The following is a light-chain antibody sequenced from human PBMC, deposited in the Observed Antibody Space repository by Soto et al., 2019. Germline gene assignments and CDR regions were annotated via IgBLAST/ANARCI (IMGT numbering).Light chain of an antibody. CDR3: CSYAGSATWV. V-gene: IGLV2-23*02. CDR1: SSDVGSYSF. J-gene: IGLJ3*02. CDR2: EVT. Sequence: QSALTQPASVSGSPGQSITISCTGTSSDVGSYSFVSWYQEHPGKAPKLMIYEVTKRPSGASNRFSGSKSGNTASLTISGLQAEDEADYYCCSYAGSATWVFGGGTKLTVL.